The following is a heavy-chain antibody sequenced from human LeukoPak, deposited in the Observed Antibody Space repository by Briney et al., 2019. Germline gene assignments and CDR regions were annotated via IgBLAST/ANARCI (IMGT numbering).Heavy chain of an antibody. J-gene: IGHJ3*02. CDR3: ARRTAYGGNVAFDI. V-gene: IGHV4-31*03. D-gene: IGHD4-23*01. CDR1: GGSISSGGYY. CDR2: IYYSGST. Sequence: SETLSLTCTVSGGSISSGGYYWSWIRQHPGKGLEWIGYIYYSGSTYYNPSLKSRVTISVDTSKNQFSLKLSSVTAADTAVYYCARRTAYGGNVAFDIWGQGTMVTVSS.